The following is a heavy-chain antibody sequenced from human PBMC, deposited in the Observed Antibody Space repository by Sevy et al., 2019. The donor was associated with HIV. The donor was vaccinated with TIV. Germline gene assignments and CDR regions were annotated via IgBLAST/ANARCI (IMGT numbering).Heavy chain of an antibody. CDR1: GFTFDDYT. J-gene: IGHJ6*02. Sequence: GGSLRLSCAASGFTFDDYTMHWVRQAPGKGLEWVSLISWDGGSTYHADSVKGRFTISRDNSKNSLYLQMNSLRTEDTALYYCAKDIGGGYGYYYYYYGMDVWGQGTTVTVSS. V-gene: IGHV3-43*01. D-gene: IGHD5-12*01. CDR2: ISWDGGST. CDR3: AKDIGGGYGYYYYYYGMDV.